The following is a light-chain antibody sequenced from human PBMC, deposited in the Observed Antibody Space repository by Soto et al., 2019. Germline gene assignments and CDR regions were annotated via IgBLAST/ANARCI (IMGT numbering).Light chain of an antibody. J-gene: IGKJ3*01. CDR1: QSVSSY. Sequence: IVLTQSPATLSLSPGERATLSCRASQSVSSYLAWYQQKPGQPPRLLIYDASYRATGTPARLSASGCGTDFTLTISSLEPEEFAVYYCQQRSNWPTFGPGTKVDIK. CDR3: QQRSNWPT. CDR2: DAS. V-gene: IGKV3-11*01.